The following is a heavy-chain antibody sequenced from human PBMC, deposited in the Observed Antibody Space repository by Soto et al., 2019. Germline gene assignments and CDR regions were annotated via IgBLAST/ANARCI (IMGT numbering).Heavy chain of an antibody. CDR3: ARVGSRDAYNYVLDQ. CDR2: VISASGSV. Sequence: QVQVVQSGAEVKKPGSSVKISCKASGRIFSSFPTSWVRQVPGQGLEWMGGVISASGSVTYAPKFQGRVTMPAVNSAGRGYMELTSLTSEDTAIYYCARVGSRDAYNYVLDQWGPGTMVTVSS. D-gene: IGHD1-1*01. V-gene: IGHV1-69*06. CDR1: GRIFSSFP. J-gene: IGHJ1*01.